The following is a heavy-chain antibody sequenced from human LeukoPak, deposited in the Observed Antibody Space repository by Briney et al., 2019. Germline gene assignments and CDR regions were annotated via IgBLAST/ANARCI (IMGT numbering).Heavy chain of an antibody. CDR2: IRSSGST. CDR1: GGSINTNY. J-gene: IGHJ4*02. V-gene: IGHV4-59*01. Sequence: KASETLSLTCTVSGGSINTNYWSWIRQPPGKGLESIGYIRSSGSTNYNPSLKSRVTISMDTSKNQFSLQLSSVTAADTAVYYCARDVTPATLWGQGTLVTVSS. CDR3: ARDVTPATL. D-gene: IGHD3-16*01.